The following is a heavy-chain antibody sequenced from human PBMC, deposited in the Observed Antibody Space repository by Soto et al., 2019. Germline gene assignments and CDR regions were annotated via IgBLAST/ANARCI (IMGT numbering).Heavy chain of an antibody. CDR3: ARDEAGSSSWENYYFDY. CDR1: GFTFSSYS. D-gene: IGHD6-13*01. J-gene: IGHJ4*02. V-gene: IGHV3-21*01. CDR2: ISSSSSYI. Sequence: EVQLVESGGGLVKPGGSLRLSCAASGFTFSSYSMNWVRQAPGKGLEWVSSISSSSSYIYYADSVKGRFTISRDNAKNSLYLQMNSLRAEDTAVYYCARDEAGSSSWENYYFDYWGQGTLVTVSS.